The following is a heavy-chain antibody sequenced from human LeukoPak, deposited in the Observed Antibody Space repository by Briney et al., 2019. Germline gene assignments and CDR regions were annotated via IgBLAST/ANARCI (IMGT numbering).Heavy chain of an antibody. Sequence: PGGSLRLSCAASGFTFSSYSMNWVRQAPGKGLEWVSYISSCSTIYYADSVKGRFTISRDNAKNSLYLQMNSLRAEDTAVYYCARDPHYYDSSGSFDYWGQGTLVTVSS. D-gene: IGHD3-22*01. CDR2: ISSCSTI. V-gene: IGHV3-48*04. CDR1: GFTFSSYS. J-gene: IGHJ4*02. CDR3: ARDPHYYDSSGSFDY.